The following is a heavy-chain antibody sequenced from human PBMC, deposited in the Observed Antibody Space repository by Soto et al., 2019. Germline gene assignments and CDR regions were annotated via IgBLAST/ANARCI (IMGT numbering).Heavy chain of an antibody. CDR3: ARDVSGPGAFYY. CDR1: GGSITSTNHY. D-gene: IGHD2-8*02. J-gene: IGHJ4*02. CDR2: ISDSGIT. V-gene: IGHV4-31*02. Sequence: QVQLEQSGPGLVKPSQTLTLTCNISGGSITSTNHYWSWIRQSPREGLEWIGYISDSGITHYNPSFKGRVTLLGGTSQSQFSLIMHSVTVAASAVYYCARDVSGPGAFYYWGRATLVTVSS.